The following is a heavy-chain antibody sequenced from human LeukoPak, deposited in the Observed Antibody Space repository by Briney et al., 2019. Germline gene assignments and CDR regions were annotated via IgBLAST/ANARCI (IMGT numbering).Heavy chain of an antibody. V-gene: IGHV3-30-3*01. D-gene: IGHD6-6*01. CDR2: ISYDGSNK. CDR3: AKDKMAYSTSSWDY. J-gene: IGHJ4*02. Sequence: PGGSLRLSCAASGFTFSSYAMHWVRQAPGKGLEWVAVISYDGSNKYYADFVKGRFTISRDNSKNTLYLQMNSLRAEDTAVYYCAKDKMAYSTSSWDYWGQGTLVTVSS. CDR1: GFTFSSYA.